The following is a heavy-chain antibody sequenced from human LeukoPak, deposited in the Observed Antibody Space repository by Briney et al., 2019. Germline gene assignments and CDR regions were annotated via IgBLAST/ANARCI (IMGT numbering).Heavy chain of an antibody. J-gene: IGHJ4*02. V-gene: IGHV3-7*01. Sequence: PGGSLRLSCAASGFTFSSYWMSWVRQAPGKGLERVANIKQDGSEKYYVDSVKGRFTISRDNAKNSLYLQMNSLRAEDTAVYYCARDRRVLWFGGSAGGQGTLVTVSS. CDR2: IKQDGSEK. CDR3: ARDRRVLWFGGSA. CDR1: GFTFSSYW. D-gene: IGHD3-10*01.